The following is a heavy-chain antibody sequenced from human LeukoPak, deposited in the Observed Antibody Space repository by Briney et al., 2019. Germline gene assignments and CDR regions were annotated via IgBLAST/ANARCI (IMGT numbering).Heavy chain of an antibody. V-gene: IGHV3-53*01. Sequence: GGSLRLSCAASGFTVSSNYMSWVRQAPGKGLEWVSVIYSGGSTYYADSVKGRFTISRDNSKNTLYLQMNSLRAEDTAVYYCARVIYGSGSYYNGHWGQGTLVTVSS. CDR1: GFTVSSNY. CDR2: IYSGGST. D-gene: IGHD3-10*01. J-gene: IGHJ4*02. CDR3: ARVIYGSGSYYNGH.